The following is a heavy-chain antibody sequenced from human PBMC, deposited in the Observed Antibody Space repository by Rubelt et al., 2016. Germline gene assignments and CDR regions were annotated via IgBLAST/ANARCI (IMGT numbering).Heavy chain of an antibody. CDR2: LYSGGAA. Sequence: SCAASGFTFSSYSMNWVRQAPGKGLEWVSVLYSGGAAYYAGSVKGRFTISRDSSKNTLYLQMDSLRAEDTAVYYCARGLQDEPGYYYVYMDVWGKGTTVTVSS. CDR1: GFTFSSYS. CDR3: ARGLQDEPGYYYVYMDV. D-gene: IGHD4-11*01. J-gene: IGHJ6*03. V-gene: IGHV3-66*01.